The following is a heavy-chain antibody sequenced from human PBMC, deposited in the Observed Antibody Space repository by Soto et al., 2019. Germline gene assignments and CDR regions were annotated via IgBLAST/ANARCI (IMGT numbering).Heavy chain of an antibody. V-gene: IGHV4-28*01. CDR2: IYYSGTT. CDR3: ARREIQGPIDY. Sequence: SETLSLTSAGSGYSISRGNWCGWIRQPPGKGLEWIGYIYYSGTTYYNPSLKSRVTMSVDTSKNQFSLKLTSVTAVDTAVYYCARREIQGPIDYWGQGTLVTVS. CDR1: GYSISRGNW. J-gene: IGHJ4*02. D-gene: IGHD1-26*01.